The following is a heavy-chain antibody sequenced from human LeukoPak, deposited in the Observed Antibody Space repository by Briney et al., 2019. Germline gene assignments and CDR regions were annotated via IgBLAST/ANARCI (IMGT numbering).Heavy chain of an antibody. CDR2: INQDGSTK. Sequence: PGGSRDLSWQPIELGFGNFWRTWVRRAQGKGREWLANINQDGSTKNYVDAVEGRFTISRDNAKNSLYLQMNSLRAEDTAVYYCTRDFAFQQFDYWGQGTLVTVSS. D-gene: IGHD1/OR15-1a*01. CDR3: TRDFAFQQFDY. CDR1: ELGFGNFW. J-gene: IGHJ4*02. V-gene: IGHV3-7*01.